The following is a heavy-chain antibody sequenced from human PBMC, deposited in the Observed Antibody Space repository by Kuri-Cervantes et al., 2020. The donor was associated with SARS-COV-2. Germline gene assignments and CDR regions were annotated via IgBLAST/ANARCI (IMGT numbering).Heavy chain of an antibody. D-gene: IGHD3-10*01. CDR2: ISGSGGST. Sequence: LSLTCAVSGITFSNSVMHWVRQAPGKGLEWVSAISGSGGSTYYADSVEGRFTISRDNSKNTLHLQMNSLRAEDTAVYYCAKCDGRLYGTGKPHYYYYYYMDVWGKGTTVTVSS. CDR1: GITFSNSV. CDR3: AKCDGRLYGTGKPHYYYYYYMDV. V-gene: IGHV3-23*01. J-gene: IGHJ6*03.